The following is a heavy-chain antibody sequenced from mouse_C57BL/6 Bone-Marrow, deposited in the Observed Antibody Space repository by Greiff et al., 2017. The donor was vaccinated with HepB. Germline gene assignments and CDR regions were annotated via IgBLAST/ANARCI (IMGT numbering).Heavy chain of an antibody. Sequence: QVQLQQSGAELVKPGASVKTSCKASGYTFTSYWITWVKQRPGQGLEWIGDIYPGSGSTNYNEKFKSKATLTVDTSSSTAYMQLSSLTSEDSAVYYCARPLHDYEGGYYAMDYWGQGTSVTVSS. CDR3: ARPLHDYEGGYYAMDY. CDR2: IYPGSGST. V-gene: IGHV1-55*01. D-gene: IGHD2-4*01. J-gene: IGHJ4*01. CDR1: GYTFTSYW.